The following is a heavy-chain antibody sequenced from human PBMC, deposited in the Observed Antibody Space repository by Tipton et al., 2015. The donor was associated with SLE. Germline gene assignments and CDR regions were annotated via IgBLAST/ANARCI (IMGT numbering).Heavy chain of an antibody. CDR1: GFTFSSYG. CDR2: IRYDGSNK. CDR3: AKGGGLIPDY. V-gene: IGHV3-30*02. J-gene: IGHJ4*02. D-gene: IGHD3-16*01. Sequence: SGFTFSSYGMHWVRQAPGKGLEWVAFIRYDGSNKYYADSVKGRFTISRDNSNNTLYLQMNSLRAEDTAVYYCAKGGGLIPDYWGQGTLVTVSS.